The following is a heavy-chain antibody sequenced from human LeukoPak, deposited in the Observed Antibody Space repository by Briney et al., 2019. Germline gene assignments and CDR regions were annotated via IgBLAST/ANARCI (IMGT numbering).Heavy chain of an antibody. V-gene: IGHV3-7*01. Sequence: GGSLRLSCAASGFTLSSYWMSWVRQAPGKGLEWVANIKQDGSDKYYVDSVKGRFTISRDNAKDSLYLQMNSLRAEDMAVYYCARRGLASSGYYYPFDYWGQGTLVTVSS. CDR2: IKQDGSDK. CDR3: ARRGLASSGYYYPFDY. J-gene: IGHJ4*02. D-gene: IGHD3-22*01. CDR1: GFTLSSYW.